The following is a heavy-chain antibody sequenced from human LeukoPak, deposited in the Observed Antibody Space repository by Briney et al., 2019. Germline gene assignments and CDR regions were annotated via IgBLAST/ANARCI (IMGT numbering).Heavy chain of an antibody. Sequence: GGSLRPSCAASGFTFSSYAMSWVRQAPGKGLEWVSAISGSGGSTYYADSVKGRFTISRDNSKNTLYLQMNSLRAEDTAVYYCAKTTYYYGSGSPYYFDYWGQGTLVTVSS. CDR2: ISGSGGST. V-gene: IGHV3-23*01. CDR3: AKTTYYYGSGSPYYFDY. J-gene: IGHJ4*02. D-gene: IGHD3-10*01. CDR1: GFTFSSYA.